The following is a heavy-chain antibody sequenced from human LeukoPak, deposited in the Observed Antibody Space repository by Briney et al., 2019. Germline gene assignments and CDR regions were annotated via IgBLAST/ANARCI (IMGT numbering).Heavy chain of an antibody. D-gene: IGHD6-13*01. J-gene: IGHJ6*02. Sequence: VGSLRLSCAASGFTFSNAWMSWVRQAPGKGLEWVGRIKTKTAGGTTDYAAPVKGRFTISRDDSKTTLYLQMNSLKTEDTAVYYCTTDRRITAAGTYYGMDVWGQGTTVTVSS. CDR3: TTDRRITAAGTYYGMDV. CDR1: GFTFSNAW. V-gene: IGHV3-15*01. CDR2: IKTKTAGGTT.